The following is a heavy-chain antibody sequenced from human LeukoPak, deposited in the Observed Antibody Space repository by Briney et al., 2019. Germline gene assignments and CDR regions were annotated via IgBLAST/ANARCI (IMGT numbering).Heavy chain of an antibody. J-gene: IGHJ4*02. CDR3: ARIRGTYGYSLDY. D-gene: IGHD5-18*01. V-gene: IGHV3-73*01. CDR1: GFTFSGSA. CDR2: IRSKANSYAT. Sequence: PGGSLRLSCAASGFTFSGSAMHWVRQASGKGLEWVGRIRSKANSYATAYAASVKGRFTISRDDSKNTAYLQMNSLRAEDTAVYYCARIRGTYGYSLDYWGQGTLVTVSS.